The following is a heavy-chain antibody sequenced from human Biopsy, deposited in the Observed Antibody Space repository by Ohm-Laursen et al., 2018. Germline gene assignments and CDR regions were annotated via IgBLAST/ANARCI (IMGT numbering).Heavy chain of an antibody. J-gene: IGHJ3*01. CDR1: GFTFRTYE. CDR3: ARLNSGTYDASDL. CDR2: IGSSGSTI. D-gene: IGHD1-26*01. Sequence: SLRLSCAASGFTFRTYEMNWVRQAPGKGLEWVSHIGSSGSTIYYADSVKGRFTISRDNAQNSLYLHMNSLRAEDTAVYYCARLNSGTYDASDLWGQGTMVIVSS. V-gene: IGHV3-48*03.